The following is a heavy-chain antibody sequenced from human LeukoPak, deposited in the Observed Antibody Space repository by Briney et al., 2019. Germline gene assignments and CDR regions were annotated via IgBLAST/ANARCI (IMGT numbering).Heavy chain of an antibody. Sequence: GGSLRLSCAASGFTFSNYGMSWVRQAPGKGLEWVSAISGSAVSTYYADSVKGRFTISRDNSENTLYLQMNSLRAEDTAVYYCAKKRFFDWFEAGGFDSWGQGTLVTVSS. D-gene: IGHD3-9*01. CDR2: ISGSAVST. CDR1: GFTFSNYG. V-gene: IGHV3-23*01. J-gene: IGHJ5*01. CDR3: AKKRFFDWFEAGGFDS.